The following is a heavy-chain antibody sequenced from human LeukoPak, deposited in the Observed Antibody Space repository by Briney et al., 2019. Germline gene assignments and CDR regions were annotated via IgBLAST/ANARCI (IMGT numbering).Heavy chain of an antibody. D-gene: IGHD1-14*01. CDR3: ARESWVNPYYYYYMDV. CDR2: IYYSGST. Sequence: SETLSLTCTVSGGSISSYYWSWIRQPPGKGLEWIGYIYYSGSTNYNPSLKSRVTISVDTSKNQFSLKLSSVTAADTAVYYCARESWVNPYYYYYMDVWGKGTTVTVSS. CDR1: GGSISSYY. V-gene: IGHV4-59*12. J-gene: IGHJ6*03.